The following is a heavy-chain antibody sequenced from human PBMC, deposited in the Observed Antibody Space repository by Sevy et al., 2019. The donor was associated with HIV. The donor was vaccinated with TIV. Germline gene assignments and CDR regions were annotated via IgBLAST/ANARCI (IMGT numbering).Heavy chain of an antibody. Sequence: SETLSLTCTVSGGSISPYYWNWIRQPPGKGLEWIGYIYYSGSTNYNPSLKSRVTISVDTSKNQFSLKLNSVTAADTAVYFCARGGGLTDYGMDVWVQGTTVTVSS. J-gene: IGHJ6*02. CDR1: GGSISPYY. V-gene: IGHV4-59*01. D-gene: IGHD3-16*01. CDR2: IYYSGST. CDR3: ARGGGLTDYGMDV.